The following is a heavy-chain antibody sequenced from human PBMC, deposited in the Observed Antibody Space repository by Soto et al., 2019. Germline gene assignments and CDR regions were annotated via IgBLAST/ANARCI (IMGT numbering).Heavy chain of an antibody. V-gene: IGHV4-59*01. Sequence: SETLSLTCTVSGGSISSYYWSWIRQPPGKGLEWIGYIYYSGSTNYNPSLKSRVTISVDTSKNHFSLRLSSVAAADTAVYYCARGTPGRYYYYYMDVWGKGTTVTVSS. J-gene: IGHJ6*03. D-gene: IGHD3-10*01. CDR3: ARGTPGRYYYYYMDV. CDR1: GGSISSYY. CDR2: IYYSGST.